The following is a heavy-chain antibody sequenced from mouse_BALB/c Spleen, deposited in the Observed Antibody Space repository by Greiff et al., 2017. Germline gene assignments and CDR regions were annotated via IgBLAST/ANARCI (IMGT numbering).Heavy chain of an antibody. Sequence: DVMLVESGGGLVQPGGSRKLSCAASGFTFSSFGMHWVRQAPEKGLEWVAYISSGSSTIYYADTVKGRFTISRDNPKNTLFLQMTSLRSEDTAMYYCARGGHGYGWFAYWGQGTLVTVSA. CDR3: ARGGHGYGWFAY. V-gene: IGHV5-17*02. D-gene: IGHD1-2*01. CDR1: GFTFSSFG. CDR2: ISSGSSTI. J-gene: IGHJ3*01.